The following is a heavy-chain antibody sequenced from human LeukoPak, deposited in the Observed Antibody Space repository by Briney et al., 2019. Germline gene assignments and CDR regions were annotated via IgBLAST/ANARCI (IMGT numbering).Heavy chain of an antibody. Sequence: SETLSLTCAVYGGSFSGYYWSWIRQPPGKGLEWIGEINHSGSTNYNPSLKSRVTISVDTSKNQFSLKLSSVTAADTAVYYCARVRGRSAVAGRGGYYFDYWGQGTLVTVSS. V-gene: IGHV4-34*01. D-gene: IGHD6-19*01. CDR1: GGSFSGYY. CDR3: ARVRGRSAVAGRGGYYFDY. CDR2: INHSGST. J-gene: IGHJ4*02.